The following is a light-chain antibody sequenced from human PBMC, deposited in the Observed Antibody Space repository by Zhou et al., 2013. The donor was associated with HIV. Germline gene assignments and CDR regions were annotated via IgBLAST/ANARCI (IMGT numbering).Light chain of an antibody. CDR1: QSISTF. V-gene: IGKV1-39*01. Sequence: DIQMTQSPSSLSASVGDRVTITCRASQSISTFLNWYQHKPGKAPKVLISPASSLEGGVPSRFSGSGSGTDFTLIISSLQPEDFATYYCLQDFNYPWTFGRGTRVDMK. J-gene: IGKJ1*01. CDR3: LQDFNYPWT. CDR2: PAS.